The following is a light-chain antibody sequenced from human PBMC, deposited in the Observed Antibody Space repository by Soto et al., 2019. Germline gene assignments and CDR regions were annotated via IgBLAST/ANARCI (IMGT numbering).Light chain of an antibody. CDR3: SSYTSSSTLLV. Sequence: QSALTQPASVSGSPGQSSTISCTGTSSDVGGYNYGSWYQQHPGKAPKLMIYDVSNRPSGVSNRFSGSKSGNTASLTISGLQAEDEADYYCSSYTSSSTLLVFGGGTKLTVL. CDR1: SSDVGGYNY. J-gene: IGLJ2*01. CDR2: DVS. V-gene: IGLV2-14*01.